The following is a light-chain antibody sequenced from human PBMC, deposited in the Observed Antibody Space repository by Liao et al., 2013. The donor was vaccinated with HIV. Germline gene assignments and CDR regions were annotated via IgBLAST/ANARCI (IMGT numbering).Light chain of an antibody. V-gene: IGLV3-21*01. CDR1: NIGSES. J-gene: IGLJ1*01. Sequence: SYELTQPPSVSVAPGKTARITCGGNNIGSESVHWYQQKPGQAPVLVIYYDSDRPSGIPERFSGSNSGNTATLTISGTQAMDEADYYCQAWDSSTAVFGTGTKVTVL. CDR2: YDS. CDR3: QAWDSSTAV.